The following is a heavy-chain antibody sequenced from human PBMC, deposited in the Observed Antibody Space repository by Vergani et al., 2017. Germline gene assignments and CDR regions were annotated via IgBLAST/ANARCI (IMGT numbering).Heavy chain of an antibody. CDR2: IYYSGST. CDR1: GGSISSYY. Sequence: QVQLQESGPGLVKPSETLSLTCTVSGGSISSYYWSWIRQPPGKGLEWIGYIYYSGSTNYNPSLKSRVTISVDTSKNQFSLKLSSVTAADTAVYYCARDINYSKKSDYYYGMDVWGQGTTVTVSS. CDR3: ARDINYSKKSDYYYGMDV. J-gene: IGHJ6*02. D-gene: IGHD4-11*01. V-gene: IGHV4-59*01.